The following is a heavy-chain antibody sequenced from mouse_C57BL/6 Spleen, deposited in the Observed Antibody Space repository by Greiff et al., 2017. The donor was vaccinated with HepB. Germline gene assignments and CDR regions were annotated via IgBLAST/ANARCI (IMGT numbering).Heavy chain of an antibody. D-gene: IGHD2-5*01. CDR3: ARISIVTTPY. J-gene: IGHJ3*01. CDR1: GYTFTSYW. V-gene: IGHV1-61*01. CDR2: IYPSDSET. Sequence: QVQLQQPGAELVRPGSSVKLSCKASGYTFTSYWMDWVKQRPGQGLEWIGNIYPSDSETHYNQKFKDKATLTVDKSSSTAYMQLSSLTSEDSAVYYCARISIVTTPYWGQGTLVTGSA.